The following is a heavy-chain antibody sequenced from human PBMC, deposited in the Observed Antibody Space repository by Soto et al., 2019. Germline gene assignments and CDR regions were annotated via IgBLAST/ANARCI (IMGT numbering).Heavy chain of an antibody. D-gene: IGHD2-15*01. CDR2: IYWNDDK. Sequence: SGPTLVNPTQTLTLTCTFSGFSLSTSGVGVGWIRQPPGKALEWLALIYWNDDKRYSPSLKSRLTITKDTSKNQVVLTMTNMDPVETATSYCDLRQWWPPRSGYWFDPWGQGTLVTVSS. J-gene: IGHJ5*02. V-gene: IGHV2-5*01. CDR1: GFSLSTSGVG. CDR3: DLRQWWPPRSGYWFDP.